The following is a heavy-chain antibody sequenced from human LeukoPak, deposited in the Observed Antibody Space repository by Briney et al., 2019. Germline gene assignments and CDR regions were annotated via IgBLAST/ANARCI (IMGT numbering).Heavy chain of an antibody. CDR3: ARRVDTTRGYYYFYMDV. V-gene: IGHV4-39*02. D-gene: IGHD5-18*01. Sequence: SETLSLTCSVSGGSISSIGYFWDWFRQSPGKGLEWIGTIYDSGTKYYNPSLKSRVTISVDTSKNHLSLRLSSVTAADTAVYYCARRVDTTRGYYYFYMDVWGRGTTVTVSS. J-gene: IGHJ6*03. CDR1: GGSISSIGYF. CDR2: IYDSGTK.